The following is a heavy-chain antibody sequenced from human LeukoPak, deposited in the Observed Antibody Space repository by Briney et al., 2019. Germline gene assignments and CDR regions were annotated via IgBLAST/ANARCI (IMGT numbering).Heavy chain of an antibody. V-gene: IGHV4-59*08. CDR1: GGSISSYY. J-gene: IGHJ5*02. CDR2: IYYSGST. D-gene: IGHD1-20*01. CDR3: ARLVTGATNWFDP. Sequence: SETLSLTCSVSGGSISSYYWTWIRQPPGKGLEWIGYIYYSGSTNYNPSLKSRATISVDTSKNQFSLKLNSVTAADTAMYYCARLVTGATNWFDPWGQGTLVTVSS.